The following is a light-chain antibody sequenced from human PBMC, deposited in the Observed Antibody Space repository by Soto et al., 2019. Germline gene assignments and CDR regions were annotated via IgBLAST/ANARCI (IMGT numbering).Light chain of an antibody. CDR2: GAS. Sequence: EIVLTQSPGTLSLSPGERATLSCRASQTIKSTSLAWYQQRPGQAPSLLIYGASSRATGIPDKFSGSGSGTDFTLTNSRLEPEDSAVYYCQQYGSSPRTFGQGTKVGI. CDR3: QQYGSSPRT. V-gene: IGKV3-20*01. J-gene: IGKJ1*01. CDR1: QTIKSTS.